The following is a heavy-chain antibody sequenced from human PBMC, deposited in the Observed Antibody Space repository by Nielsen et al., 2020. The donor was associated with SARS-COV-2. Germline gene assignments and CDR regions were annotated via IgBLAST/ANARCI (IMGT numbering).Heavy chain of an antibody. D-gene: IGHD4-23*01. CDR3: ARKYGGDAFDI. V-gene: IGHV1-69*02. Sequence: SVKVSCKASGYSLNVYYIHWVRQAPGQGLEWMGRIIPILGIANYAQKFQGRVTITADKSTSTAYMELSSLRSEDTAVYYCARKYGGDAFDIWGQGTMVTVSS. CDR1: GYSLNVYY. J-gene: IGHJ3*02. CDR2: IIPILGIA.